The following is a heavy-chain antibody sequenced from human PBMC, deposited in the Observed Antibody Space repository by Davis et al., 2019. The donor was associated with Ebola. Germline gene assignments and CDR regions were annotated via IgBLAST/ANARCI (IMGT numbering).Heavy chain of an antibody. CDR1: GDSVSGSSGA. Sequence: PSETLSLTCAISGDSVSGSSGAWNWIRQSPSRGLEWLGRTYYSFKWYTDSTLSVKSRITISADTAKNQLSLHLDSVTPEDTAVYYCARGWLRSAFDQWGQGTLVTVSS. V-gene: IGHV6-1*01. CDR2: TYYSFKWYT. J-gene: IGHJ4*02. CDR3: ARGWLRSAFDQ. D-gene: IGHD5-12*01.